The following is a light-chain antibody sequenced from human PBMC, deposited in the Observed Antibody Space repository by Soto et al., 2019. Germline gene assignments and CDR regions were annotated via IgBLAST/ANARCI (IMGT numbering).Light chain of an antibody. V-gene: IGKV3-15*01. CDR2: GAS. CDR3: QPYNNWPWGT. Sequence: EVVMTQSPATLSVSPGERATLSCRASQSVGSYLAWYQQKPGQAPRLLMYGASTRATGVPARFSGSGSGTEFTLTISSLQAEDVAVSSCQPYNNWPWGTVGQGTMLEIK. CDR1: QSVGSY. J-gene: IGKJ2*02.